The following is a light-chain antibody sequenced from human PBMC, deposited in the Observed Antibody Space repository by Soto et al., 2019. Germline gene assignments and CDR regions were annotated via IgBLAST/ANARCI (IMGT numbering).Light chain of an antibody. J-gene: IGLJ2*01. CDR1: RSDVGAYNY. CDR2: AVS. Sequence: QSALTQPASVSGSPGQSITISCNGSRSDVGAYNYVSWYQHHPGKVPKLIIYAVSNRPSGVSNRFSGSKSANTASLTISGLQAEDEAEYYCTSYIGNDLLVFGGGTKVTVL. CDR3: TSYIGNDLLV. V-gene: IGLV2-14*01.